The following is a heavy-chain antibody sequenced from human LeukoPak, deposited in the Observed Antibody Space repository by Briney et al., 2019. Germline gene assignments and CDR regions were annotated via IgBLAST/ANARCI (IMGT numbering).Heavy chain of an antibody. Sequence: SETLSLTCAVYGGSFSGYYWSWIRQPPGKGLEWIGEINHSGSTNYNPSLKSRVTISVDTSKNQFSLKLSSVTAADAAVYYCASRNLDGYNWSYWGQGTLVTVSS. CDR3: ASRNLDGYNWSY. J-gene: IGHJ4*02. CDR2: INHSGST. CDR1: GGSFSGYY. V-gene: IGHV4-34*01. D-gene: IGHD5-24*01.